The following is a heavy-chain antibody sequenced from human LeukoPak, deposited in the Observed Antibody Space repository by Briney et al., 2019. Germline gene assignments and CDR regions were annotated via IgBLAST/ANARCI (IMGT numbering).Heavy chain of an antibody. CDR3: ARDRLPGSGSYDY. CDR2: IYYSGST. Sequence: SETLSLTCTVSGGSISSYYWSWIRQPPGKGLEWIGYIYYSGSTNYNPSLKSRVTISVDTSKNQFSLKLSSVTAADTAVYYCARDRLPGSGSYDYWGQGTLVTVSS. V-gene: IGHV4-59*01. D-gene: IGHD3-10*01. CDR1: GGSISSYY. J-gene: IGHJ4*02.